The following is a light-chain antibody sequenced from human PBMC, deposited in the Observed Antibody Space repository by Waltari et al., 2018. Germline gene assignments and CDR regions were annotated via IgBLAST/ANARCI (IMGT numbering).Light chain of an antibody. J-gene: IGLJ2*01. V-gene: IGLV1-47*01. CDR1: SSNIGSNH. CDR2: RDH. Sequence: QSVLTQPPSASGTPGQRVTTSCSRTSSNIGSNHLSSYQQLPRTTPKPLIYRDHQRPTGVPVRFSGSKSGTSASLAISGLRSEDEADYYCAAWDDSLTSVLFGGGTKLTVL. CDR3: AAWDDSLTSVL.